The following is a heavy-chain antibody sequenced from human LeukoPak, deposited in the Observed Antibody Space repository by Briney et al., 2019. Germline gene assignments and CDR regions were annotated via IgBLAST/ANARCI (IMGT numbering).Heavy chain of an antibody. CDR3: ARFVGAFDY. CDR1: GGSISSSSYY. D-gene: IGHD1-26*01. V-gene: IGHV4-39*07. Sequence: SETLSPTCTVSGGSISSSSYYWGWIRQPPGKGLEWIGSIYYSGSTNYNPSLKSRVTISVDTSKNQFSLKLSSVTAADTAVYYCARFVGAFDYWGQGTLVTVSS. J-gene: IGHJ4*02. CDR2: IYYSGST.